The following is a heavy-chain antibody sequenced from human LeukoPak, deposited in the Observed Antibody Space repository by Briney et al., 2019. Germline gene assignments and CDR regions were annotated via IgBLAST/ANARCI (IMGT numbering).Heavy chain of an antibody. V-gene: IGHV3-21*01. CDR1: GFTVSTNY. D-gene: IGHD6-19*01. CDR3: ARVGAVAGTFDY. CDR2: ISSSSSYI. Sequence: PGGSLRLSCAASGFTVSTNYMTWVRQPPGKGLEWVSSISSSSSYIYYADSVKGRFTISRDNAKNSLYLQMNSLRAEDTAVYYCARVGAVAGTFDYWGQGTLVTVSS. J-gene: IGHJ4*02.